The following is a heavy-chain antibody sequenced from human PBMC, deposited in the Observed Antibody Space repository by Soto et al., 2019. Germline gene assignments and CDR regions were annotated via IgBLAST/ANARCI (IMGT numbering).Heavy chain of an antibody. CDR1: GYTFTSYA. J-gene: IGHJ3*02. Sequence: QVQLVQSGSELKKPGASVKVSCKASGYTFTSYALNWVRQAPGQGLEWMGWINTNTGNPTSAQGFTGRFVLSLDTSVSTAYLQIFSLKAEDTAVYYCARVTRNDDAFDIWGQGTLVTVSS. CDR2: INTNTGNP. CDR3: ARVTRNDDAFDI. V-gene: IGHV7-4-1*01.